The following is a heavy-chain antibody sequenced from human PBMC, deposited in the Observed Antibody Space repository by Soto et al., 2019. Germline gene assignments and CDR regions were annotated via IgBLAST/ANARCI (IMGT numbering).Heavy chain of an antibody. Sequence: PGGSLRLSCAASGFTVSSNYMSWVRQAPGKGLEWVSVIYSGGSTYYADSVKGRFTISRDNSKNTLYLQMNSLRAEDTAVYYCTPETQITGTPYYYYYMDVWGKGTTVTVSS. CDR2: IYSGGST. D-gene: IGHD1-20*01. J-gene: IGHJ6*03. CDR3: TPETQITGTPYYYYYMDV. V-gene: IGHV3-53*01. CDR1: GFTVSSNY.